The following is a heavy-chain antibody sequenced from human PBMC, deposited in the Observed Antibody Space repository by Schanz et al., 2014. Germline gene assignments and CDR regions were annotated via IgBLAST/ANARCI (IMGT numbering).Heavy chain of an antibody. V-gene: IGHV4-34*01. J-gene: IGHJ4*02. Sequence: QVQLHQWGAGLLKPSETLSLTCAVYGGSFNGYYWSWIRQPPGKGLEWIGEINHSGSTFYNPSLKSLVTISIDTFKNQMSLHLSSVTAADTAVYYCARGVLGVYYFDSWGQGTLVPVSS. CDR1: GGSFNGYY. D-gene: IGHD2-8*01. CDR3: ARGVLGVYYFDS. CDR2: INHSGST.